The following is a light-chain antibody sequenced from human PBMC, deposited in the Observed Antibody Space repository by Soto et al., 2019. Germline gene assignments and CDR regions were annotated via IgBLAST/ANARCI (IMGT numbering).Light chain of an antibody. Sequence: DIQMTQSPSSLSASVGDRVTITCQASQDISKFLNWYQLKPGKAPRLLVIDASSVETGVPSRFSGSGSGTHFTFTIDSLQAEDLATYYGQQYEDLPLTFGGGTTVEI. CDR1: QDISKF. CDR2: DAS. CDR3: QQYEDLPLT. J-gene: IGKJ4*01. V-gene: IGKV1-33*01.